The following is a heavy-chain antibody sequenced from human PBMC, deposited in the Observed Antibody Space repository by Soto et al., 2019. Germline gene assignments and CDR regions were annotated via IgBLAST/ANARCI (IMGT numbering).Heavy chain of an antibody. Sequence: ASVKVSCKASGFTFTSSAMQWVRQARGQRLEWIGWIVVGSGNTNYAQKFQERVTITRDMSTSTAYMELSSLRSEDTAVYYCAALPYDYIWGSYFPVYWGQGTLVTVSS. D-gene: IGHD3-16*01. CDR1: GFTFTSSA. CDR3: AALPYDYIWGSYFPVY. J-gene: IGHJ4*02. CDR2: IVVGSGNT. V-gene: IGHV1-58*02.